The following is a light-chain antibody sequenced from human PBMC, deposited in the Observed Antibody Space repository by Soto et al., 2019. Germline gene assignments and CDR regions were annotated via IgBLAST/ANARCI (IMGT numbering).Light chain of an antibody. CDR2: KAS. CDR3: QQYNSRVT. V-gene: IGKV1-5*03. J-gene: IGKJ1*01. Sequence: DIQLTQSPSTLSASVGDKVTITCRASQSLSNWLAWYQQKPGKAPKLLIDKASNLQSGVPSRFSGSGSGTGFTLTISSLQPDDFATYYCQQYNSRVTFGQGTKVEIK. CDR1: QSLSNW.